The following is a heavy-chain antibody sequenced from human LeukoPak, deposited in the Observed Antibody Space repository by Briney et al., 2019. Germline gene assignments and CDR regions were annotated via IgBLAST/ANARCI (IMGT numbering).Heavy chain of an antibody. D-gene: IGHD3-22*01. CDR3: AKTIRYYYDSSAPFYFDY. CDR2: ISGSGGST. CDR1: GFTFSSYA. Sequence: GGSLRLSCAASGFTFSSYAMSWVRQAPGKGLEWVSGISGSGGSTYYADSVKGRFTMSRDNSKNALYLQMNSLRAEDTAVYYCAKTIRYYYDSSAPFYFDYWGQGTLVTVSS. J-gene: IGHJ4*02. V-gene: IGHV3-23*01.